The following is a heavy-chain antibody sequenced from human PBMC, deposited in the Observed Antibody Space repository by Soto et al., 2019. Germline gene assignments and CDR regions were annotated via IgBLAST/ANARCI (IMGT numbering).Heavy chain of an antibody. D-gene: IGHD3-10*01. Sequence: PSETLSLTCAVSGGSISSSNWWSWVRQPPGKGLEWIGEIYHSGSTNYNPSLKSRVTISVDKSKNSLYLQMNSLRAEDTAVYYCARDILSWGQGTLVTVSS. CDR2: IYHSGST. J-gene: IGHJ5*02. V-gene: IGHV4-4*02. CDR1: GGSISSSNW. CDR3: ARDILS.